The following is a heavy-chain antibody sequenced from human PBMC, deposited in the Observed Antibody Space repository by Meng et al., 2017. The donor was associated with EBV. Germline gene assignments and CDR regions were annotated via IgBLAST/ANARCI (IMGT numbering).Heavy chain of an antibody. D-gene: IGHD6-19*01. CDR3: ARPFPSWQSPRLDPFGA. J-gene: IGHJ5*02. CDR2: VHYTGST. Sequence: QLQLRESGPGQVKPSXXLSLTXXVPGDSISSFYYWGWIRQPPGRGLEWIGSVHYTGSTYYSPSFKSRVTVSVDTSKNQFSLRLTSVTAADTAVYYCARPFPSWQSPRLDPFGAWGQGTLVTVSS. V-gene: IGHV4-39*01. CDR1: GDSISSFYY.